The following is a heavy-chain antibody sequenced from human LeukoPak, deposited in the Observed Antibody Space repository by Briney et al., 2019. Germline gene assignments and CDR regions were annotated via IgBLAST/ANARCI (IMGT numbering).Heavy chain of an antibody. Sequence: KPGRSVRLSCAASGFTFSNFGLNWVRQAPGKGLEWVSCISSTSRYIYYADSVKGRFTISRDNAKNSVYLQMNSLRAEDTAVYYCTRAVAADDFSPGYWGQGTLVTVSS. V-gene: IGHV3-21*01. CDR2: ISSTSRYI. CDR3: TRAVAADDFSPGY. D-gene: IGHD3/OR15-3a*01. CDR1: GFTFSNFG. J-gene: IGHJ4*02.